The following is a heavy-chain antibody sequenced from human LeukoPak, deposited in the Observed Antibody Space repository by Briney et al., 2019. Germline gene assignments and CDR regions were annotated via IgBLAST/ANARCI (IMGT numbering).Heavy chain of an antibody. Sequence: GGSLRLSCAASGFTFSSYAMHWVHQAPGKGLEWVAVISYDGSNKYYADSVKGRFTISRDNSKNTLYLQMNSLRAEDTAVYYCARDGSSWSRWGYFDYWGQGTLVTVSS. J-gene: IGHJ4*02. CDR2: ISYDGSNK. CDR3: ARDGSSWSRWGYFDY. V-gene: IGHV3-30-3*01. CDR1: GFTFSSYA. D-gene: IGHD6-13*01.